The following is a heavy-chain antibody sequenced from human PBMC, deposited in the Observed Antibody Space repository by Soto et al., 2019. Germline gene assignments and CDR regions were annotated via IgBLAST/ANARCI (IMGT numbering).Heavy chain of an antibody. V-gene: IGHV5-10-1*01. Sequence: PVDSLKISCKGSGYSFISYWISWVRQIPGKGLEWMGRIDPSDSYTNYRPSFQGHVTISADKSISTAYLQWSSLKASDTAMYYCATQGTYYGMDVWGQGTTVIVSS. CDR3: ATQGTYYGMDV. CDR2: IDPSDSYT. D-gene: IGHD3-10*01. J-gene: IGHJ6*02. CDR1: GYSFISYW.